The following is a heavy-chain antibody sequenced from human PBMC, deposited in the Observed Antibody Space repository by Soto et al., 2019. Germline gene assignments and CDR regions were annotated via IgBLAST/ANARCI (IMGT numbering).Heavy chain of an antibody. CDR2: ISSSSSYI. Sequence: PGGSLRLSCAASGFTFSSYSMNLVRQAPGKGLEWVSSISSSSSYIYYADSVKGRFTISRDNAKNSLYLQMNSLRAEDTAVYYCASLREGATITFGGVLKYFQHWGQGTLVTVSS. D-gene: IGHD3-16*01. CDR3: ASLREGATITFGGVLKYFQH. V-gene: IGHV3-21*01. J-gene: IGHJ1*01. CDR1: GFTFSSYS.